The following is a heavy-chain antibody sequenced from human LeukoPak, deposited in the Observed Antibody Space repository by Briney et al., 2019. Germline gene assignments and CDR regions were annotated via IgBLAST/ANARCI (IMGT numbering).Heavy chain of an antibody. V-gene: IGHV3-30-3*01. CDR3: ARGNLYIVATIEDY. D-gene: IGHD5-12*01. Sequence: PGRSLRLSCAASGFNFSTYAMHWVRQAPGKGLEWVAVISSEGSMKDYADSVKGRFTVSGDNSKNTLYLQLSSLRDEDTSLYYCARGNLYIVATIEDYWGQGTLVTVSS. J-gene: IGHJ4*02. CDR2: ISSEGSMK. CDR1: GFNFSTYA.